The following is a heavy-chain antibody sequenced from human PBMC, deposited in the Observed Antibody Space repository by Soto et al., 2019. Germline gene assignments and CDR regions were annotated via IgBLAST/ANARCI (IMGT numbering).Heavy chain of an antibody. V-gene: IGHV4-34*01. CDR1: GGSFTDYD. CDR3: AGYSSSFVAFEV. Sequence: QVQLQQWGAGLLKPSETLSLDCGVLGGSFTDYDWTWVRQSPGRGLEWIGEVSQSGRITYNRSLKSRFTISRDTDKKQFSLWLNSVTAADTALYYGAGYSSSFVAFEVWGHGTEVTVSS. D-gene: IGHD3-10*01. CDR2: VSQSGRI. J-gene: IGHJ3*01.